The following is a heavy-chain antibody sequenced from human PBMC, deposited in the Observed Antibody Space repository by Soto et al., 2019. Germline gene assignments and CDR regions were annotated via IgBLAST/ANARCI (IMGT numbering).Heavy chain of an antibody. V-gene: IGHV3-43*01. CDR2: ISWDGGST. D-gene: IGHD3-22*01. CDR3: AKAASPYYDSSGREDEYFQH. Sequence: GGSLRLSCAASGFTFDDYTMHWVRQAPGKGLEWVSLISWDGGSTYYEDSVKGRFTISRDNSKNSLYLQMNSLRTEDTALYYCAKAASPYYDSSGREDEYFQHWGQGTLVTVSS. J-gene: IGHJ1*01. CDR1: GFTFDDYT.